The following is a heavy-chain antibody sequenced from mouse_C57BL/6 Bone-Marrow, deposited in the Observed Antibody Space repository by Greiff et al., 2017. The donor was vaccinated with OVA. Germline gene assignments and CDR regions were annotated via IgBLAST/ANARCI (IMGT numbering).Heavy chain of an antibody. CDR1: GYTFTSYW. V-gene: IGHV1-53*01. CDR3: ARCSHLITTAFDY. D-gene: IGHD1-1*01. Sequence: QVQLQQPGTELVKPGASVKLSCKASGYTFTSYWMHWVKQRPVQGLEWIGNINPSNGGTNYNEKFKSKATLTVDKSSSTAYMQLSSLTSEDSAVYYCARCSHLITTAFDYWGQGTTLTVSS. J-gene: IGHJ2*01. CDR2: INPSNGGT.